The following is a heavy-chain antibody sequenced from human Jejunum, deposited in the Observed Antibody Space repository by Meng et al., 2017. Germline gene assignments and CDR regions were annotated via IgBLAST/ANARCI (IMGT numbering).Heavy chain of an antibody. CDR1: GGSVSSTNW. CDR3: ARRGGAYSTGHFPHFDD. V-gene: IGHV4-4*01. D-gene: IGHD6-19*01. J-gene: IGHJ4*02. Sequence: LQDVRPRLLKPAGTLSLTCAVSGGSVSSTNWGSWVRQPPGKGPEWIGDVFHTGSSNYSPSLRSRVTISVDKSKNQFSLNLSSVTAADTAVYFCARRGGAYSTGHFPHFDDWGQGTLVTVSS. CDR2: VFHTGSS.